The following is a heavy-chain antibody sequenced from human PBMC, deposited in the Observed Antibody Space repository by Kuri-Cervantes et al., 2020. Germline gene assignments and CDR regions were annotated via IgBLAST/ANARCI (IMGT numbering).Heavy chain of an antibody. J-gene: IGHJ4*02. Sequence: SLKISCAASGFTFDDYAMHWVRQAPGKGLEWVSGISWNSGSIGYADSVKGRFTISRDNAKNSLYLQMNSLRAEDTAVYYCARNSVAPFDYWGQGTLVTVSS. CDR2: ISWNSGSI. CDR3: ARNSVAPFDY. V-gene: IGHV3-9*01. D-gene: IGHD2-15*01. CDR1: GFTFDDYA.